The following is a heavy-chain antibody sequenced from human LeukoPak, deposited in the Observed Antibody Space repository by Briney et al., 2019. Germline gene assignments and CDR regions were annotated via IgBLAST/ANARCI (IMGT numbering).Heavy chain of an antibody. CDR1: GFTFSRSN. CDR2: ISYDGSNT. J-gene: IGHJ4*02. D-gene: IGHD1-1*01. V-gene: IGHV3-30*18. CDR3: AKNWNYMDY. Sequence: PGGSLRLSCATSGFTFSRSNMNWVRQAPGKGLEWVAVISYDGSNTYYADSVKGRFTISRDNSKNTLYLQMNSLRAEDTAVYYCAKNWNYMDYWGQGTLVTVSS.